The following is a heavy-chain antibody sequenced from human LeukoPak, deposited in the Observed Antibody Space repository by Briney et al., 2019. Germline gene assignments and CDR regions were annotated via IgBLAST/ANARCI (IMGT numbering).Heavy chain of an antibody. D-gene: IGHD3-9*01. CDR3: ARDPDYDILTGYGGDFYLCY. CDR2: ISAYNGNT. CDR1: GYTFTSYG. J-gene: IGHJ4*02. Sequence: ASVKVSCKASGYTFTSYGISWVRQAPGQGLEWMGWISAYNGNTHYAQKLQGRVTMTTDTSTSTAYMELRSLRSDDTAVYYCARDPDYDILTGYGGDFYLCYWGQGTLVTVSS. V-gene: IGHV1-18*01.